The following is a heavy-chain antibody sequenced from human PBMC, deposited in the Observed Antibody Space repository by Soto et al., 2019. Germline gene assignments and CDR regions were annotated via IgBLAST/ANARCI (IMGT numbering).Heavy chain of an antibody. V-gene: IGHV1-3*01. CDR3: ARVIYDILTGYEPYFDY. CDR1: GYTFTSYA. Sequence: VASVKVSCKASGYTFTSYAMHWVRQAPGQRLEWMGWINAGNGNTKYSQKFQGRVTITRDTSASTAYMELSSLRSEDTAVYYCARVIYDILTGYEPYFDYWGQGTLVTVSS. J-gene: IGHJ4*02. CDR2: INAGNGNT. D-gene: IGHD3-9*01.